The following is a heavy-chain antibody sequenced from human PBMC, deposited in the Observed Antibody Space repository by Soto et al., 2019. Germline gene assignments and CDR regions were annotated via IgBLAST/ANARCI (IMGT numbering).Heavy chain of an antibody. V-gene: IGHV4-39*02. D-gene: IGHD2-15*01. CDR1: GGSINSNNYY. CDR3: AKVVVAATRHTDFDS. CDR2: IYYDGST. Sequence: QLHLQESGPGLVKPSETLSLTCTVSGGSINSNNYYWAWIRQPPGKGLAWIASIYYDGSTYYNSFLKSRVSISVDTSKNHFALRLRSATAADTAVYSCAKVVVAATRHTDFDSWGQGTLVTVSS. J-gene: IGHJ4*02.